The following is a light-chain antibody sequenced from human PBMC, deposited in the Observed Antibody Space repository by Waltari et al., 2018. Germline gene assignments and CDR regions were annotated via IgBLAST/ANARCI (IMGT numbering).Light chain of an antibody. V-gene: IGKV1D-12*01. Sequence: DIQMTQSPSSVSASVGDTVTITCRASQDISNQLTWYQQKPGKAPKFLIYDASTLESGVPSRFSGSGSGTDFTLTVRSLQLEDFATYYCQETNTFPITFGPGTRLEI. CDR1: QDISNQ. J-gene: IGKJ5*01. CDR2: DAS. CDR3: QETNTFPIT.